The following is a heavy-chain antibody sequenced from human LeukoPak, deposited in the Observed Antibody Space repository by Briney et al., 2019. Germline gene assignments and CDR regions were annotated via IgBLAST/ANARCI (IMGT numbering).Heavy chain of an antibody. CDR2: ISAYNGNT. D-gene: IGHD2-15*01. V-gene: IGHV1-18*01. CDR1: GYTFTSYG. CDR3: ARDTYCSGGSCYYPPYYYYYGMDV. Sequence: ASVKVSFKASGYTFTSYGISWVRQAPGQGLEWMGWISAYNGNTNYAQKLQGRVTMTTDTSTSTAYMELRSLRSDDTAVYYCARDTYCSGGSCYYPPYYYYYGMDVWGQGTTVTVSS. J-gene: IGHJ6*02.